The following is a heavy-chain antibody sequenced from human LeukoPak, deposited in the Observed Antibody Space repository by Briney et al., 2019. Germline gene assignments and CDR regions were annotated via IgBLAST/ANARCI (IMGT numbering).Heavy chain of an antibody. Sequence: GGSLRLSCAVSGFTVSSNYMNWVRQAPGKGLEWVSVVYSGGSTYYADSVRGRFTISRDNSKNTLYLQMNSLRDEDTAVYYCARDHTLWQSTIDYFDSWGQGTLVTVSS. D-gene: IGHD5-24*01. CDR2: VYSGGST. J-gene: IGHJ4*02. CDR1: GFTVSSNY. CDR3: ARDHTLWQSTIDYFDS. V-gene: IGHV3-53*01.